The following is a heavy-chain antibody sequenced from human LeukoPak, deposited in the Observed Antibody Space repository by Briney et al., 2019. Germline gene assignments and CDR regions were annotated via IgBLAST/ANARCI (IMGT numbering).Heavy chain of an antibody. CDR3: ARLPPGYYDSSGYSDY. CDR1: GGSISSYY. D-gene: IGHD3-22*01. J-gene: IGHJ4*02. Sequence: SETLSLTCTVSGGSISSYYWSWIRQPPGKGLEWIGYIYYSGSTNYNPSLKSRVTISVDTSKNQFSLKLSSVTAADTAVYYCARLPPGYYDSSGYSDYWGQGTLVTVSS. CDR2: IYYSGST. V-gene: IGHV4-59*08.